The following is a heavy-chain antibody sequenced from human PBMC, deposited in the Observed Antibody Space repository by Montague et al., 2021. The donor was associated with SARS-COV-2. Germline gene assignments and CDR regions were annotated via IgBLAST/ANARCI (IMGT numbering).Heavy chain of an antibody. CDR3: ARFGSGTLEFDL. D-gene: IGHD1-26*01. V-gene: IGHV4-61*02. CDR2: IRTTGHT. J-gene: IGHJ4*02. CDR1: GASISTGIYC. Sequence: TLSLTCTVSGASISTGIYCWSWIRQPAGKGLEWIGRIRTTGHTDYNSSLESRVFMSVDTSTNQFSLSLTSVTAADTAVYFCARFGSGTLEFDLWGQGTLVTVPS.